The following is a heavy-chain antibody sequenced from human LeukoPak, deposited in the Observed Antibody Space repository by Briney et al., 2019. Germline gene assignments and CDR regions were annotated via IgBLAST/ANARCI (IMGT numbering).Heavy chain of an antibody. Sequence: SETLSLTCTVSGGSISSYYWSWIRQPPGKGLEWIGYIYYSGSTNYSPSLKSRVTISVDTSKNQFSLKLSSVTAADTAVYYCARGYYYGSGSYFGAFDIRGQGTMVTVSS. CDR3: ARGYYYGSGSYFGAFDI. V-gene: IGHV4-59*01. CDR2: IYYSGST. CDR1: GGSISSYY. D-gene: IGHD3-10*01. J-gene: IGHJ3*02.